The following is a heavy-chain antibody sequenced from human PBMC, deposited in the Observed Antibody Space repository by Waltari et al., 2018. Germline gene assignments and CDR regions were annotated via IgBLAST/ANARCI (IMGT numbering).Heavy chain of an antibody. J-gene: IGHJ4*02. V-gene: IGHV1-2*06. CDR2: SNPNSGGT. CDR3: AREWSRFDPDY. CDR1: GYTFTGYY. D-gene: IGHD3-10*02. Sequence: QVQLVQSGAEVKKHGASVKVPCKASGYTFTGYYMHWVRQAPGQGLEWMGRSNPNSGGTNYAQKVQGRVTMTRDTSISTAYMELSRLRSDDTAVYYGAREWSRFDPDYWGQGTLVTVSS.